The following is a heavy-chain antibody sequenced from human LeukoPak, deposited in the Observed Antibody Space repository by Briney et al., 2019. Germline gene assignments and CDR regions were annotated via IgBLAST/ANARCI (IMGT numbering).Heavy chain of an antibody. V-gene: IGHV4-31*03. CDR1: GGSISSGGYY. J-gene: IGHJ4*02. CDR2: IYYSGST. Sequence: SQTLSLTCTVSGGSISSGGYYWSWIRQHPGKGLEWIGYIYYSGSTYYNPSLKSRMTISVDTSKNQFSLNLSSVTAADTAVYYCARHKLGSGWYLDKYYFDYWGQGTLVTVSS. CDR3: ARHKLGSGWYLDKYYFDY. D-gene: IGHD6-19*01.